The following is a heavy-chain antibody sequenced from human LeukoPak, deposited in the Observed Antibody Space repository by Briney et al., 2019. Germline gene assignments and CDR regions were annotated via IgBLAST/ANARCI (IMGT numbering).Heavy chain of an antibody. CDR3: TTGLGGYYFLSDDQYYFDY. D-gene: IGHD1-26*01. Sequence: GGSLRLSCAASGFTFSSYGMSWVRQAPGKGLEWVSAISGSGGSTYYADSVKGRFTISRDNSKNTLYLQINSLKTEDTAVYYCTTGLGGYYFLSDDQYYFDYWGQGTLVTVSS. CDR1: GFTFSSYG. J-gene: IGHJ4*02. CDR2: ISGSGGST. V-gene: IGHV3-23*01.